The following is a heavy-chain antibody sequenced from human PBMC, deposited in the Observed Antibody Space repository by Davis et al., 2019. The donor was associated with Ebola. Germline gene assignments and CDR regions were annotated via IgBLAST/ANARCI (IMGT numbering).Heavy chain of an antibody. Sequence: PGGSLRLSCAASGLTVSNNYMAWVRQAPRKGLEWVSDIYSAGDAYSADSRFTMSRDNSKNTLYLQMNHLRAEDTAVYYCARGVRSGTSGWFHFDYWGQGTVVTVSS. CDR2: IYSAGDA. J-gene: IGHJ4*02. CDR1: GLTVSNNY. CDR3: ARGVRSGTSGWFHFDY. V-gene: IGHV3-66*01. D-gene: IGHD6-19*01.